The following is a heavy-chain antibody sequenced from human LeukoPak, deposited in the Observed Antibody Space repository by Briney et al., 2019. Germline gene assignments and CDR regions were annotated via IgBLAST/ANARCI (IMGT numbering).Heavy chain of an antibody. CDR1: GDTFSDYY. CDR2: VSYDVSIK. CDR3: ARVVGANVGGGFDY. J-gene: IGHJ4*02. V-gene: IGHV3-30*03. Sequence: GGALRVSCVAPGDTFSDYYLCRSREGLGAGLGRVAVVSYDVSIKYYADSVKCRFTITRENSKNSLYLQMNSLRAEDTAVYYCARVVGANVGGGFDYWGQGTLVTVSS. D-gene: IGHD1-26*01.